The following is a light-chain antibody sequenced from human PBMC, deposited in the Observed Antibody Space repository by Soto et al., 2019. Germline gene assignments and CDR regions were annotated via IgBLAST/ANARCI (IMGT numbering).Light chain of an antibody. V-gene: IGLV2-14*01. CDR3: SSYTSSNTLEV. J-gene: IGLJ1*01. CDR1: SSDVGGSNY. Sequence: QSVLIQPASVSGSPGQSITISCTGTSSDVGGSNYVSWYQHHPHRAPKLLIFEVSYRPSGVSNRFSGSKSGNTASLTISGLQAEDEADYYCSSYTSSNTLEVFGIGTKVTVL. CDR2: EVS.